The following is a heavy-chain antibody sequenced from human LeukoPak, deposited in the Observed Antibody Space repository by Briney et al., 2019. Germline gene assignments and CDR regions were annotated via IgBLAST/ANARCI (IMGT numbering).Heavy chain of an antibody. Sequence: ASVKVFCKASGYTFTGYYIHWVRQAPGQGLEWMGWINPNSGGTNYAQTFKGRVTMTRDTSISTGYMELSGLRSDDTAVYYCASGSRVSSAWTLYYFDYWGQGTLVTVSS. CDR2: INPNSGGT. V-gene: IGHV1-2*02. J-gene: IGHJ4*02. CDR1: GYTFTGYY. CDR3: ASGSRVSSAWTLYYFDY. D-gene: IGHD3-22*01.